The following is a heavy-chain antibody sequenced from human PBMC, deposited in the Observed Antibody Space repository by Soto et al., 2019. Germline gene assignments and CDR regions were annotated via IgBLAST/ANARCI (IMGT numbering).Heavy chain of an antibody. D-gene: IGHD3-22*01. Sequence: QVQLQESGPGLVKPSQTLSLTCTVSGGSISSGGYYWSWIRQHPGKGLEWIGYIYYSGSTYYNPSLKSRVTISVDTSKNQFSLKLSSVTAADTAVYYCARATYYYDSSGYRTYYYGMDVWGQGTTVTVSS. V-gene: IGHV4-31*03. CDR1: GGSISSGGYY. CDR3: ARATYYYDSSGYRTYYYGMDV. CDR2: IYYSGST. J-gene: IGHJ6*02.